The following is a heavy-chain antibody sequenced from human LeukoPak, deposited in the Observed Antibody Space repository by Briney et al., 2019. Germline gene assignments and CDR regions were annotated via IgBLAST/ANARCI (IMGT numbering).Heavy chain of an antibody. Sequence: GASVKVSCKASGYTFTNYAMNWLRQAPGQGLEWMGWINTNTGNPMYAQGFTGRFVFSLDTSVSTAYLQISSLKAEDTAVYYCAKDLSLYTSSAMDYWGQGTLVTVSS. CDR3: AKDLSLYTSSAMDY. CDR2: INTNTGNP. D-gene: IGHD6-13*01. J-gene: IGHJ4*02. V-gene: IGHV7-4-1*02. CDR1: GYTFTNYA.